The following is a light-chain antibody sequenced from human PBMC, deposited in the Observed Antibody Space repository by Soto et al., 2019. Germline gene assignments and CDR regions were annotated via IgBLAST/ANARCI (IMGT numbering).Light chain of an antibody. CDR2: MAS. CDR3: QQYSVYPWT. J-gene: IGKJ1*01. Sequence: DIQMTQSPASLSASVGDRVTITCRASQSIDSWLAWLQERPGKAPKLLIYMASNLESGVPSRFSGSRSGTEFTLTISILQPDDFATYYCQQYSVYPWTFGQGTKVEIK. CDR1: QSIDSW. V-gene: IGKV1-5*03.